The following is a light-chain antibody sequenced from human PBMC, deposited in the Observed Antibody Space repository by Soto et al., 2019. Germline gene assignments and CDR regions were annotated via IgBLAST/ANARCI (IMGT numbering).Light chain of an antibody. CDR3: QQYRDSLGT. CDR1: QSVISTY. CDR2: GAS. J-gene: IGKJ1*01. Sequence: EIVLTQAAGTLSLSPGERATLSCRASQSVISTYLAWYQQKPGQAPRLLIYGASSRATSIPDRFSGSGSGTDFTLTISRLEPEDFAVYYCQQYRDSLGTFGQGTKVDIK. V-gene: IGKV3-20*01.